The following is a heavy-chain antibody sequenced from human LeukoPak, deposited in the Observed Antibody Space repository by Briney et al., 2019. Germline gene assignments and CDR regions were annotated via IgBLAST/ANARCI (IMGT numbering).Heavy chain of an antibody. CDR3: ARGPSITIFGVVNDY. J-gene: IGHJ4*02. Sequence: GASVKVSCKASGYTFTGYYMHWVRQAPGQGLEWMGWINPNSGGTNYAQKFQGRVTMTRDTSISTAYMELSRLRSDDTAVYYCARGPSITIFGVVNDYWGQGTLVTVSS. CDR1: GYTFTGYY. CDR2: INPNSGGT. D-gene: IGHD3-3*01. V-gene: IGHV1-2*02.